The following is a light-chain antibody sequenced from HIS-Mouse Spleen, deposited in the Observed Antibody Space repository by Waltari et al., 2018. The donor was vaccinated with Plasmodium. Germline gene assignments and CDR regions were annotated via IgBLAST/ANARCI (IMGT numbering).Light chain of an antibody. V-gene: IGKV3-20*01. CDR3: QQYGSSPQIA. CDR1: QSVSGRY. CDR2: GAS. Sequence: EIVLTQSPGTLSLSPGERATLPCRASQSVSGRYLAWYQQKPGQAPRLLIYGASSRATCSPDRVSGSGSWTDFTLTISRLEPEDFAVYYCQQYGSSPQIAFGGGTKVEIK. J-gene: IGKJ4*01.